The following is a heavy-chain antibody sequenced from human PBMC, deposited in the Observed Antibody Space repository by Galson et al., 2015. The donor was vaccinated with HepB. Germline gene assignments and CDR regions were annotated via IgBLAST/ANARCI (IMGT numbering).Heavy chain of an antibody. CDR3: ARESDYGGKEANNLYTSDY. Sequence: SVKVSCKASGYTFTSYGISWVRQAPGQGLEWMGWISAYNGNTNYAQKLQGRVTMTTDTSTSTAYMELRSLRSDDTAVYYCARESDYGGKEANNLYTSDYWGQGTLVTVSS. D-gene: IGHD4-23*01. CDR2: ISAYNGNT. CDR1: GYTFTSYG. V-gene: IGHV1-18*01. J-gene: IGHJ4*02.